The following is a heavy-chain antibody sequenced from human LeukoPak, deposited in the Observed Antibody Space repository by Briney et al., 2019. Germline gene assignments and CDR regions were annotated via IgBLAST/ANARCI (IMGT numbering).Heavy chain of an antibody. J-gene: IGHJ4*02. CDR2: INHSGST. Sequence: SETLSLTCTVSGGSISSSSYYRGWIRQPPGKGLEWIGEINHSGSTNYNPSLKSRVTISVDTSKNQFSLKLSSVTAADTAVYYCARLGIAVAGTGDYWGQGTLVTVSS. D-gene: IGHD6-19*01. CDR3: ARLGIAVAGTGDY. CDR1: GGSISSSSYY. V-gene: IGHV4-39*07.